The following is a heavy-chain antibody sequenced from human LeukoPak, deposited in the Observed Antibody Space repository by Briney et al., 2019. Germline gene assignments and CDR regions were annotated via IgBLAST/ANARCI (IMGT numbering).Heavy chain of an antibody. D-gene: IGHD3-10*01. V-gene: IGHV1-2*02. CDR2: INPLSGDT. CDR1: GYTFGGYF. CDR3: SKYWYFDL. J-gene: IGHJ2*01. Sequence: ASVKVSCKASGYTFGGYFMHWVRQAPGQGLEWMGWINPLSGDTNYTQKFQARVTMTRDTSISTAYMELTSLRFDDTATYWGSKYWYFDLWGRGTLVTVSS.